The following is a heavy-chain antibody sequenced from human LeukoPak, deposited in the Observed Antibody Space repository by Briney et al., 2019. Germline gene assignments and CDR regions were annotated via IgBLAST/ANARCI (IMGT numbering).Heavy chain of an antibody. Sequence: GASLRLSCAASGFTFTSYAMTWVRQAPGKGLEWVSSIDAGGGDTYHSDSVKGRFTISRDNSMNTLYLQMNSLRADDTAVYYCGRPTRYWLVRGNGVDVWGQGTTVTVSS. CDR3: GRPTRYWLVRGNGVDV. J-gene: IGHJ6*02. V-gene: IGHV3-23*01. CDR2: IDAGGGDT. CDR1: GFTFTSYA. D-gene: IGHD6-19*01.